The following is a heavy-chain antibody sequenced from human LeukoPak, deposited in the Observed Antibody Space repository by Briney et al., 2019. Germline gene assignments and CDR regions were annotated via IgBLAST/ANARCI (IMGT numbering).Heavy chain of an antibody. CDR2: IYNSGST. V-gene: IGHV4-59*01. CDR1: GGSISSYH. Sequence: SETLSLACTVSGGSISSYHWSWIRQPPGKGLEYIGYIYNSGSTNYKPSLKSRVTISIDTSKNQLSLKLSSVTTADTAVYYCARRGAARPGGSYSMDVWGQGTTVTVSS. D-gene: IGHD6-6*01. CDR3: ARRGAARPGGSYSMDV. J-gene: IGHJ6*02.